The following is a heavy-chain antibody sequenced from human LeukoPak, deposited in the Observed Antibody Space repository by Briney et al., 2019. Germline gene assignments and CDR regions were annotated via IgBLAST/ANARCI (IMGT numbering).Heavy chain of an antibody. CDR2: ISAYNGNT. J-gene: IGHJ6*03. V-gene: IGHV1-18*01. CDR3: ARYRATIFGVGHQYYYYYYMDV. Sequence: GASVKVSRKASGYTFTSYGISWVRQAPGQGLERMGWISAYNGNTNYAQKLQGRVTMTTDTSTSTAYMELRSLRSDGTAVYYCARYRATIFGVGHQYYYYYYMDVWGKGTTVTVSS. CDR1: GYTFTSYG. D-gene: IGHD3-3*01.